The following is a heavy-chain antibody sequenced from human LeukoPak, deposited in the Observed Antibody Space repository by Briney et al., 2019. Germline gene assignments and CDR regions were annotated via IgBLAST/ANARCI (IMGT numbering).Heavy chain of an antibody. V-gene: IGHV3-7*03. J-gene: IGHJ6*02. CDR1: GFTFSSYW. CDR3: ARGGGLDV. CDR2: INHNGNVN. Sequence: GGSLRLSCAASGFTFSSYWMSWARQAPGKGQEWVASINHNGNVNYYVDSVKGRFTISRDNAKNSLYLQMSNLRAEDTAVYFCARGGGLDVWGQGATVTVSS. D-gene: IGHD3-16*01.